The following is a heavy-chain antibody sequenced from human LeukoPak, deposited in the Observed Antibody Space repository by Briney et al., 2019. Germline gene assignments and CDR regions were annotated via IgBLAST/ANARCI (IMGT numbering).Heavy chain of an antibody. CDR2: IIPIFGTA. Sequence: ASVKVSCKASGGTFSSYAISWVRQAPGQGLEWMGGIIPIFGTANYAQKFQGRVTITADESTSTAYMELSSLRSEDTAVYYCASPGAGVGYCSSTSCYWDCWGQGTLVTVSS. CDR3: ASPGAGVGYCSSTSCYWDC. CDR1: GGTFSSYA. V-gene: IGHV1-69*13. J-gene: IGHJ4*02. D-gene: IGHD2-2*01.